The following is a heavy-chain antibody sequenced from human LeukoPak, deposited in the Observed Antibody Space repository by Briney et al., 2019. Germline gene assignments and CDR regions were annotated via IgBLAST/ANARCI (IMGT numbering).Heavy chain of an antibody. CDR1: GGSISSSNW. CDR2: IYHSGSA. J-gene: IGHJ4*02. CDR3: ARDPTSGWYVVSPSSWVHY. D-gene: IGHD6-19*01. V-gene: IGHV4-4*02. Sequence: SETLSLTCAVSGGSISSSNWWSWVRQPPGKGLEWIGEIYHSGSANYNPSLKSRVTISVDTSKNQFSLKLSSVTAADTAVYYCARDPTSGWYVVSPSSWVHYWGQGTLVTVSS.